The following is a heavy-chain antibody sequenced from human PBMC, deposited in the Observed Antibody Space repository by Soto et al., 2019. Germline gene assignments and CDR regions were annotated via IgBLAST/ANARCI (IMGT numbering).Heavy chain of an antibody. Sequence: EVQLVESGGGLVQPGGSQRFSCAASGFTFSNYWMHWVRQAPGKGLVWGSRINGDGRTTNYADSVKGRFTISRDNDKNTLYLQMNSLRADDTAVYYCARGARNYYYFDYWGQGTLVTVSS. D-gene: IGHD1-7*01. CDR2: INGDGRTT. J-gene: IGHJ4*02. CDR3: ARGARNYYYFDY. V-gene: IGHV3-74*01. CDR1: GFTFSNYW.